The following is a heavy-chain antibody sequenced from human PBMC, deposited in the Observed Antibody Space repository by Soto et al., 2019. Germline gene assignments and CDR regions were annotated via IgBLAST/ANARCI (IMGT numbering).Heavy chain of an antibody. D-gene: IGHD3-9*01. V-gene: IGHV3-30-3*01. CDR1: GFTFSSYA. J-gene: IGHJ6*02. CDR3: ARHGPPALLLYFDWLPAPEAGGVHYYGMDV. Sequence: PGGSLRLSCAASGFTFSSYAMHWVRQAPGKGLEWVAVISYDGSNKYYADSVKGRFTISRDNSKNTLYLQMSSLRAEDTAVYYCARHGPPALLLYFDWLPAPEAGGVHYYGMDVWGQGTTVTVSS. CDR2: ISYDGSNK.